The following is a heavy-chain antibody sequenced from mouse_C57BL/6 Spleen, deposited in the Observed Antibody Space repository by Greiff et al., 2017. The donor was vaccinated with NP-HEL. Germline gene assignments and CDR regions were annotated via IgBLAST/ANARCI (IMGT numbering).Heavy chain of an antibody. D-gene: IGHD3-2*02. J-gene: IGHJ2*01. CDR3: ARLGQLRLGDY. Sequence: VQLQQSGPVLVKPGASVKMSCKASGYTFTDYYMNWVKQSHGKSLEWIGVINPYNGGTSYNQKFKGKATLTVDKSSSTAYMELNSLTSEDSAVYYCARLGQLRLGDYWGQGTTLTVSS. V-gene: IGHV1-19*01. CDR2: INPYNGGT. CDR1: GYTFTDYY.